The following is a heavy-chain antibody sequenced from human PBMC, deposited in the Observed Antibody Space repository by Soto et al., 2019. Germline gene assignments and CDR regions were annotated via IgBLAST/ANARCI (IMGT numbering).Heavy chain of an antibody. V-gene: IGHV1-18*01. D-gene: IGHD3-16*01. Sequence: QVQLAQSANEVKKPGASVRVSCKAAGYTFIRYGIAWVRQAPGQGLEWMGWISPYNDYTVYAQKFQGRVSTTADTSTRTVYMNLRGLKSDDTAVYYCASGGYYDNSWGKLSHYGLDVWGQGTSVSVSS. CDR3: ASGGYYDNSWGKLSHYGLDV. CDR2: ISPYNDYT. J-gene: IGHJ6*02. CDR1: GYTFIRYG.